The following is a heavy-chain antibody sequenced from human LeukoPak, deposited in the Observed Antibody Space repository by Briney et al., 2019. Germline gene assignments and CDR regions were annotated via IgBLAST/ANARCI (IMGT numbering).Heavy chain of an antibody. J-gene: IGHJ5*02. CDR1: GGSVSSSSYY. CDR3: ARHHVLLWFGELLFPSWFDP. CDR2: IYHNGST. V-gene: IGHV4-39*01. Sequence: PSETLSLTCTVSGGSVSSSSYYWGWFRQAPGKGLEWIGSIYHNGSTCYKPSLKSRVTISVDTSKNQFSLKLSSVTAADTAVYYCARHHVLLWFGELLFPSWFDPWGQGTLVTVSS. D-gene: IGHD3-10*01.